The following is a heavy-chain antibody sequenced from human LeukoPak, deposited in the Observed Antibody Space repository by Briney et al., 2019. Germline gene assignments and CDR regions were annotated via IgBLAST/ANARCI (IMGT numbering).Heavy chain of an antibody. CDR3: ARGRSITLLRGVAMSDGFDI. D-gene: IGHD3-10*01. V-gene: IGHV3-21*06. Sequence: GGPLSLSCAASGLTFSNYGMNWVRQAPGKGLEWVSFTDTSGRYVYYGDSVKGRFTISRDNAKNLLFLQMNGLRAEDTALYYCARGRSITLLRGVAMSDGFDIWGQGGMVAVSS. CDR1: GLTFSNYG. J-gene: IGHJ3*02. CDR2: TDTSGRYV.